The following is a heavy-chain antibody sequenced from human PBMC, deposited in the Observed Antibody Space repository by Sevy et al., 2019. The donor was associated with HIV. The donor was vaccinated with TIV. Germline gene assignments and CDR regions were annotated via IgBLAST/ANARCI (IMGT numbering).Heavy chain of an antibody. CDR2: ISGTGSIT. V-gene: IGHV3-23*01. J-gene: IGHJ4*02. CDR3: AKGSHNTGWFPDY. Sequence: GGSLRLSCAASGFTFSSYAMSWVRQAPGKGLEWVSPISGTGSITYYADSVRGRFTISRDNSNNFLYLQMNSLRAEDTAVYFCAKGSHNTGWFPDYWGQGTLVTVSS. D-gene: IGHD6-19*01. CDR1: GFTFSSYA.